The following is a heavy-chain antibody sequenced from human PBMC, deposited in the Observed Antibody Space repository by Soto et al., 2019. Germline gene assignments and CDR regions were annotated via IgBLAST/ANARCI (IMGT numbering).Heavy chain of an antibody. Sequence: PSETLSLTCTVSGGSISSGVYYWSWIGHHPGKGLEWIGYIYYSGSTYYNPSLKSRVTISVDTSKNQFSLKLSSVTAADTAVYYCARAPYSSSSPVFDYWGQGTLVTVSS. CDR3: ARAPYSSSSPVFDY. CDR1: GGSISSGVYY. CDR2: IYYSGST. J-gene: IGHJ4*02. V-gene: IGHV4-31*03. D-gene: IGHD6-6*01.